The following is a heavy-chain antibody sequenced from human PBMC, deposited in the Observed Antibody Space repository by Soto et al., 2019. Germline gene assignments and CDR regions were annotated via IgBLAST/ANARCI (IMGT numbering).Heavy chain of an antibody. CDR3: AGAYDFWSGYYLGSNWFDP. D-gene: IGHD3-3*01. CDR1: GGSISSYY. J-gene: IGHJ5*02. V-gene: IGHV4-59*08. Sequence: PSETLSLTCTVSGGSISSYYWSWIRQPPGKGLEWIGYIYYSGSTNYNPSLKSRVTISVDTSKNQFSLKLSSVTAADTAVYYCAGAYDFWSGYYLGSNWFDPWGQGTLVTVSS. CDR2: IYYSGST.